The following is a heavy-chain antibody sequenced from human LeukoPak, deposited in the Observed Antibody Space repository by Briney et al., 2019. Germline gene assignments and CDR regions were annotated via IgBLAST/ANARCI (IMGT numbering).Heavy chain of an antibody. CDR2: IRHDGSIK. CDR3: AKDSLADIDY. Sequence: GGSLRLSCAASGFIFSTYGMYWVRQAPGKGLEWVAFIRHDGSIKNYADSVKGRSTISRDNSKNTLYLQMNSRRAEDTAVYYCAKDSLADIDYWGQGTLVTVSS. CDR1: GFIFSTYG. V-gene: IGHV3-30*02. D-gene: IGHD3-16*01. J-gene: IGHJ4*02.